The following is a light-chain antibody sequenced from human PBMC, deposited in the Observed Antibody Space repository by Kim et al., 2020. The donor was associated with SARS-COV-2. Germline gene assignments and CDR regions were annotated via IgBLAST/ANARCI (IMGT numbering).Light chain of an antibody. V-gene: IGKV1-39*01. Sequence: DIQMTQFPSSLSASVGERITLTCRASQNIRSNLNWFQQKPGKAPKLLIYDANNLQSGVTSRYSGRGSGTEFTLTIRSLQPEDFATYYCQQSYNSPTTFGPGTNVDIK. CDR3: QQSYNSPTT. CDR2: DAN. CDR1: QNIRSN. J-gene: IGKJ3*01.